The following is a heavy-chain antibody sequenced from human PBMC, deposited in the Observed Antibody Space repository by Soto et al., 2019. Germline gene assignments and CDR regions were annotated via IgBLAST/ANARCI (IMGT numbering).Heavy chain of an antibody. Sequence: GGSLRLSCAASGFTFSSYSMNWVRQAPGKGLEWVSSISSSSSYIYYADSVKGRFTISRDNAKNSLYLQMNSLRAEDTAVYYCARALITMVRGVMVYYYGMDVWGQGTTVTV. CDR2: ISSSSSYI. CDR1: GFTFSSYS. CDR3: ARALITMVRGVMVYYYGMDV. V-gene: IGHV3-21*01. D-gene: IGHD3-10*01. J-gene: IGHJ6*02.